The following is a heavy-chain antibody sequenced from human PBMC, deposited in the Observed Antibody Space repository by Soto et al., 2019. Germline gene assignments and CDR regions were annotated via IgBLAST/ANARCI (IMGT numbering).Heavy chain of an antibody. CDR3: AKGVPYCSGGSCYRFYFDY. Sequence: PGGSLRLSCAASGFTFSSYAMSWVRQAPGKGLEWVSAISGSGGSTYYADSVKGRFTISRDNSKNTLYLQMNSLRAEDTAVYYCAKGVPYCSGGSCYRFYFDYWGQGTLVTVSS. V-gene: IGHV3-23*01. CDR2: ISGSGGST. CDR1: GFTFSSYA. J-gene: IGHJ4*02. D-gene: IGHD2-15*01.